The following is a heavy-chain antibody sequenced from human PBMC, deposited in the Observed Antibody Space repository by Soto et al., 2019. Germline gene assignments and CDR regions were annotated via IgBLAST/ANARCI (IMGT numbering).Heavy chain of an antibody. Sequence: GGSLRLSCAASGFTFSSYAMHWVRQAPGKGLEYVSAISSNGGSTYYADSVKGRFTISRDNSKNTLYLQMGSLRAEDMAVYYCARVGIAAFGMDVWGQGTTVTVSS. V-gene: IGHV3-64*02. CDR1: GFTFSSYA. CDR2: ISSNGGST. D-gene: IGHD6-13*01. J-gene: IGHJ6*02. CDR3: ARVGIAAFGMDV.